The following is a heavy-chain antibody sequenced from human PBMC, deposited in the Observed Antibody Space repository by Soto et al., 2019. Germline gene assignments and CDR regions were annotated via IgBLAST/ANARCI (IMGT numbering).Heavy chain of an antibody. D-gene: IGHD2-2*01. V-gene: IGHV3-23*01. Sequence: LRLSCAASGFTFSSYAMSWVRQAPGKGLEWVSAISGSGGSTYYADSVKGRLTISRDNSKNTLYLQMNSLRAEDTAVYYCAKAGFDCSSTSCSYGMDVWGQGTTVTVSS. J-gene: IGHJ6*02. CDR2: ISGSGGST. CDR3: AKAGFDCSSTSCSYGMDV. CDR1: GFTFSSYA.